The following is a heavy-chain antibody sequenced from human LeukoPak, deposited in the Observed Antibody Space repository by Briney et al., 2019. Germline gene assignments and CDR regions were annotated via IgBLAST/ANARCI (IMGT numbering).Heavy chain of an antibody. Sequence: SETLSLTCTVSGYSISSGYYWGWIRQPPGKGLEWIGSIYHSGSTYYNPSLKSRVTISVDTSKNQFSLKLSSVTAADTAVYYCARLGGSFGELSTHFDYWGQGTLVTVSS. D-gene: IGHD3-10*01. CDR1: GYSISSGYY. J-gene: IGHJ4*02. CDR3: ARLGGSFGELSTHFDY. CDR2: IYHSGST. V-gene: IGHV4-38-2*02.